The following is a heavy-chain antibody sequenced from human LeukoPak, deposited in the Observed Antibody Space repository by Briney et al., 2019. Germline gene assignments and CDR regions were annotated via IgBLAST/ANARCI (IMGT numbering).Heavy chain of an antibody. CDR3: ACTVGADIPDAFDI. CDR1: GYTFTSYG. Sequence: ASVKVSCKPSGYTFTSYGVTWVRQAPGQGLEWMGWISAYNGNTNYAQKLQGRATLTTDTSTNTAYMELRSLRSDDTAVYYCACTVGADIPDAFDIWGQGTMVTVSS. V-gene: IGHV1-18*01. J-gene: IGHJ3*02. CDR2: ISAYNGNT. D-gene: IGHD1-26*01.